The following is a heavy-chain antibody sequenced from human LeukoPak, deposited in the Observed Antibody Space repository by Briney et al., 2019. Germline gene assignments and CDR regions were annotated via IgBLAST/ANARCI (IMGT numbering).Heavy chain of an antibody. CDR1: GGSISCYY. D-gene: IGHD2-2*01. CDR2: IYYSRST. V-gene: IGHV4-59*01. Sequence: SETLSLTCTVSGGSISCYYWSWIPQPPGKGLEWIGYIYYSRSTNYNPPLKSRVTISVDPSKNQFSLKLSSVTAADTAVYYCARDKIVVVPAASYYYGMDVWGQGTTVTVSS. J-gene: IGHJ6*02. CDR3: ARDKIVVVPAASYYYGMDV.